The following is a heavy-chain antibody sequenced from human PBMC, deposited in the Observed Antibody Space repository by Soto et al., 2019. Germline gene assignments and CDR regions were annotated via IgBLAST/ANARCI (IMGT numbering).Heavy chain of an antibody. CDR2: INTNSGGT. J-gene: IGHJ5*02. Sequence: QVQLVQSGAEVKEPGASVKVSCKASGYTFTGYHIHWVRQAPGQGLEWMGWINTNSGGTNYAQKFQGGVTMTRDTSINTADGELSRLRSDDTAVYYCARWVGASNWFDPWGQGTLVTVSS. CDR1: GYTFTGYH. D-gene: IGHD1-26*01. V-gene: IGHV1-2*02. CDR3: ARWVGASNWFDP.